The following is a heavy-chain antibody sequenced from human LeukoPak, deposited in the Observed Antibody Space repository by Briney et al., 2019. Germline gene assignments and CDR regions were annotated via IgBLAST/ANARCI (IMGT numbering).Heavy chain of an antibody. J-gene: IGHJ4*02. Sequence: SETLSLTCTVSGDSMTSYYWSWIRQPPGKGLEWTGNIYYSGTSNYNPSLRSRVTISEDTSKNQFSLKLSSVTAADTAVYYCAGSGLSELGPAPFFGYRGQ. D-gene: IGHD6-13*01. CDR1: GDSMTSYY. V-gene: IGHV4-59*01. CDR2: IYYSGTS. CDR3: AGSGLSELGPAPFFGY.